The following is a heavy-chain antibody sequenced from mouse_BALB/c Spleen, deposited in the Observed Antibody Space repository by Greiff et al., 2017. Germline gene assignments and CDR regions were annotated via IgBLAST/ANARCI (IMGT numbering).Heavy chain of an antibody. V-gene: IGHV3-8*02. CDR1: GDSITSGY. CDR3: ARYAPLLRGYFDY. D-gene: IGHD1-2*01. J-gene: IGHJ2*01. Sequence: VQLQQSGPSLVKPSQTLSLTCSVTGDSITSGYWNWIRKFPGNKLEYMGYISYSGSTYYNPSLKSRISITRDTSKNQYYLQLNSVTTEDTATYYCARYAPLLRGYFDYWGQGTTLTVSS. CDR2: ISYSGST.